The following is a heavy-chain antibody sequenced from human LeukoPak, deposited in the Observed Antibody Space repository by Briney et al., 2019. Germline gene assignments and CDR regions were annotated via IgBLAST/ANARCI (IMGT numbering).Heavy chain of an antibody. CDR2: ISSSGSTI. J-gene: IGHJ4*02. D-gene: IGHD2-2*01. CDR3: ARDLRAEGVVPAAMDY. Sequence: GGSLRLSCAASGFTFSSYEMNWVRQALGKGLEWVSYISSSGSTIYYADSVKGRFTISRDNAKNSLYLQMNSLRAEDTAVYYCARDLRAEGVVPAAMDYWGQGTLVTVSS. V-gene: IGHV3-48*03. CDR1: GFTFSSYE.